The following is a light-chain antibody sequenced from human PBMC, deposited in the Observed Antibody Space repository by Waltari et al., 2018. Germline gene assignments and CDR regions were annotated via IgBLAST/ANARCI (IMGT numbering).Light chain of an antibody. J-gene: IGKJ4*01. CDR3: QQYYGSPLT. CDR1: QRVLSSSNNKNY. V-gene: IGKV4-1*01. CDR2: WAS. Sequence: DIVMTQSPDSLAVSLGERATINCMSSQRVLSSSNNKNYLAWYQQKPGQPPKLLIYWASTRESGVPDRFSGGGSVTDFTLTISSLQAEDVAVYYCQQYYGSPLTFGGGTKVEI.